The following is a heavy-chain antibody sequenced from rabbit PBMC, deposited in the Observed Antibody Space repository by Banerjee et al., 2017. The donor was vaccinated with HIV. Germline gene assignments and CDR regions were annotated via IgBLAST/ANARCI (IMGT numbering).Heavy chain of an antibody. V-gene: IGHV1S40*01. CDR3: ARVLVEYDYGMDL. CDR1: GFTLSSYY. D-gene: IGHD4-2*01. Sequence: QSLEESGGDLVKPEGSLTLTCTASGFTLSSYYMCWVRQAPGKGLEWIACIYTTSSGDTYYASWAKGRFTISNASSTTMTLQMTSLTAADTASYFCARVLVEYDYGMDLWGQGTLVTVS. CDR2: IYTTSSGDT. J-gene: IGHJ6*01.